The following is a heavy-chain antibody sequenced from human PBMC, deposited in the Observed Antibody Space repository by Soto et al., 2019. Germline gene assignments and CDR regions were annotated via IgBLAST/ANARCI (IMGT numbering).Heavy chain of an antibody. D-gene: IGHD6-13*01. V-gene: IGHV1-18*01. J-gene: IGHJ4*02. CDR2: ISAYNGNT. CDR3: AREIAAAGTTMNYFDY. CDR1: GYTFTSYG. Sequence: GASVKVSCKASGYTFTSYGISWVRQAPGQGLEWMGWISAYNGNTNYAQKLQGRVTMTTDTSTSTAYMELRSLRSDDTAVYYCAREIAAAGTTMNYFDYWGQGTLVTVSS.